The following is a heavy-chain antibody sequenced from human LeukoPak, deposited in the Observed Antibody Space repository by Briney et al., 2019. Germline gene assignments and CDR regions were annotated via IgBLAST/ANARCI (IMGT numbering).Heavy chain of an antibody. D-gene: IGHD2-15*01. CDR2: VSYDGSNK. J-gene: IGHJ3*02. CDR1: GFTFSSYA. V-gene: IGHV3-30*04. CDR3: ARGGGYCSGGSCYFRDAFDI. Sequence: GGSLRLSCAASGFTFSSYAMHWVRQAPGKGLEWVAVVSYDGSNKYYADSVKGRFTISSDNSKNTLYLQMNSLRAEDTAVYFCARGGGYCSGGSCYFRDAFDIWGQGTMVTVSS.